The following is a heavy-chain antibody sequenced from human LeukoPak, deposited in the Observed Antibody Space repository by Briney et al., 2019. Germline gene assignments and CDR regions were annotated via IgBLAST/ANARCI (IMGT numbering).Heavy chain of an antibody. Sequence: SGTLSLTCTVSGGSISSYYWTWIRQPPGKGLEYIGYIYYSGSTNYNPSLKSRVTISVDTSKNQFSLKLSSVTAADTAVYYCARVIAVAGRYYFDYWGQGTLVTVSS. CDR1: GGSISSYY. J-gene: IGHJ4*02. D-gene: IGHD6-19*01. CDR2: IYYSGST. CDR3: ARVIAVAGRYYFDY. V-gene: IGHV4-59*01.